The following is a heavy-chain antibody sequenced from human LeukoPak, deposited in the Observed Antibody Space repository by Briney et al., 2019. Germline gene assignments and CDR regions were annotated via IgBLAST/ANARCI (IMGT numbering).Heavy chain of an antibody. Sequence: EASVKVSCKTSGYTFTSYGISWVRQAPGQGLEWMGWSSAYNGNTNYAQKLQGRVTMTTDTSTSTAYMELRSLRSDDTAVYYCARGYCSGGSCYHWAFGYWGQGTLVTVSS. D-gene: IGHD2-15*01. CDR1: GYTFTSYG. J-gene: IGHJ4*02. CDR3: ARGYCSGGSCYHWAFGY. V-gene: IGHV1-18*01. CDR2: SSAYNGNT.